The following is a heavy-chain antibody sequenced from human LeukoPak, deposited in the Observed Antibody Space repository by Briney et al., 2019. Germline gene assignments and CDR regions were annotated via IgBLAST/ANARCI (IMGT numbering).Heavy chain of an antibody. CDR2: IYHSGST. CDR1: GGSISSSNW. V-gene: IGHV4-4*02. D-gene: IGHD6-13*01. J-gene: IGHJ4*02. CDR3: ARDPSGRAAGGRGDY. Sequence: PSETLSLTCAVSGGSISSSNWWSWVRQPPGKGLEWIGEIYHSGSTNYNPSLKSRVTISVDKSKNQFSLKLSSVTAADTAVYYCARDPSGRAAGGRGDYWGQGTLVTVSS.